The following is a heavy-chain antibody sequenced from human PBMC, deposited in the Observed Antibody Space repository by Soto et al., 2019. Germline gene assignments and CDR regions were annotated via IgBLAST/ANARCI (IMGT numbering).Heavy chain of an antibody. J-gene: IGHJ4*02. V-gene: IGHV4-39*01. Sequence: SETLSLTCTVSGGSISSSSYYWGWIRQPPGKGLEWIGSIYYSGSTYYNPSLKSRVTISVDTSKNQFSLKLSSVTAADTAVYYCARQVWFGELFGNFDYWGQGALVTVSS. CDR3: ARQVWFGELFGNFDY. D-gene: IGHD3-10*01. CDR2: IYYSGST. CDR1: GGSISSSSYY.